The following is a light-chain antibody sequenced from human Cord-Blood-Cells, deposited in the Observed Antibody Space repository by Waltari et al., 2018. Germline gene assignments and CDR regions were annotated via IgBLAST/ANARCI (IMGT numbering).Light chain of an antibody. J-gene: IGKJ2*01. CDR1: QSVSSN. V-gene: IGKV3-15*01. CDR2: VAS. CDR3: QQYNNWPPYT. Sequence: EIVMTQSPATLSVSPGERATLSCRASQSVSSNLAWYQQKPGQAPRLLIYVASTRATGIPARFSVSGSGTEFTLTISSLQSEDFAVYYCQQYNNWPPYTFGQGTKLEIK.